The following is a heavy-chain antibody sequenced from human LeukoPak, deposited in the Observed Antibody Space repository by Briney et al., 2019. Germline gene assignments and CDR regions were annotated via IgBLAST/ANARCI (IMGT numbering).Heavy chain of an antibody. CDR1: GYIFTSYW. V-gene: IGHV5-51*01. J-gene: IGHJ2*01. CDR2: IYPGDSDT. CDR3: ARRGTAPHVRYFDL. D-gene: IGHD3-16*01. Sequence: GASLQISCQGSGYIFTSYWIGWGRQLPGKGLEWMGIIYPGDSDTRYSPSFQGQVTISADKSISTAYLQWSSLKASDTAMYYCARRGTAPHVRYFDLWGRGTLVTVSS.